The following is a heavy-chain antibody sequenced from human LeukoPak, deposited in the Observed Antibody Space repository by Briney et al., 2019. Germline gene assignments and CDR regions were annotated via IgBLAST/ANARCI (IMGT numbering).Heavy chain of an antibody. Sequence: ASVKVSCKASGGTFSSYAISWVRQAPGQGLEWMGWINPNSGGTNYAQKFQGRVTMTRDTSISTAYMELSRLRSDDTAVYYCAIEDTERHGDYYWFDPWGQGTLVTVS. V-gene: IGHV1-2*02. J-gene: IGHJ5*02. D-gene: IGHD4-17*01. CDR1: GGTFSSYA. CDR2: INPNSGGT. CDR3: AIEDTERHGDYYWFDP.